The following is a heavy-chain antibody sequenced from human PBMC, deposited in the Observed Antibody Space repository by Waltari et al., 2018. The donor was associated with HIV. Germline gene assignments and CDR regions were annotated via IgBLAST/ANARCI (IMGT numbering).Heavy chain of an antibody. CDR1: GGSISSGSYY. CDR3: ARETAGAGPYYFDY. Sequence: QVQLQESGPGLVKPSQTLSLTCTVSGGSISSGSYYWSWIRQPAVKGLEWIGRIYTSGSTNYNPSLKSRVTISVDTSKNQFSLKLSSVTAADTAVYYCARETAGAGPYYFDYWGQGTLVTVSS. V-gene: IGHV4-61*02. D-gene: IGHD6-19*01. CDR2: IYTSGST. J-gene: IGHJ4*02.